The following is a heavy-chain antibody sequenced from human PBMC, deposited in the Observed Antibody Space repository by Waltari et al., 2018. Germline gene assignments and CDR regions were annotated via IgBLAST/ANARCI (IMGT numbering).Heavy chain of an antibody. J-gene: IGHJ6*03. CDR3: ARGWGYYDSSGYYWDYYYMDV. CDR2: IYYSGST. V-gene: IGHV4-59*01. CDR1: GGSISSYY. D-gene: IGHD3-22*01. Sequence: QVQLQESGPGLVKPSETLSLTCTVSGGSISSYYWSWIRQPPGKGLEWIGYIYYSGSTNYNPSLKSRVTISVDTSKNQFSLKLSSVTAADTAVYYCARGWGYYDSSGYYWDYYYMDVWGKGTTVTVSS.